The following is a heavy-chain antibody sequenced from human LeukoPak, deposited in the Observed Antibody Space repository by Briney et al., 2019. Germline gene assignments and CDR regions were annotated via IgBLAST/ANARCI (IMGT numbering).Heavy chain of an antibody. CDR1: EFTFSDYS. Sequence: GGSLRLSCAASEFTFSDYSMNWVRQAPGKGLEWVSFISNTGDSIYYADSVKGRFTISRDNAMTSLYLQMNSLRAEDTAVYYCGRGHWGLDYWGQGTLVTVSS. J-gene: IGHJ4*02. V-gene: IGHV3-48*04. CDR3: GRGHWGLDY. CDR2: ISNTGDSI. D-gene: IGHD7-27*01.